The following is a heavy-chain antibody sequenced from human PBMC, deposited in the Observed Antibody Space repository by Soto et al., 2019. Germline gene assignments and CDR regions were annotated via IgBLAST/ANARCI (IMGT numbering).Heavy chain of an antibody. Sequence: TLCLTCTVSGGSVSGGSHYWSWIRQPPGKGLEWIGYIYYSGGTNYNPSLKSRVAISVDTSKNQFSLKLSSVTAAYMAVYYCARSGSSHYDDAFDIWGQGT. CDR2: IYYSGGT. CDR1: GGSVSGGSHY. J-gene: IGHJ3*02. V-gene: IGHV4-61*01. D-gene: IGHD3-3*01. CDR3: ARSGSSHYDDAFDI.